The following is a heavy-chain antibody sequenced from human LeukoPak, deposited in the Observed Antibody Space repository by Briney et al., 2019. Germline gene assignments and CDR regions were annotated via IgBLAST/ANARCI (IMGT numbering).Heavy chain of an antibody. V-gene: IGHV3-30*02. CDR1: GFTFSTCA. CDR3: TKGDDYGSNTRLPKFNWFDP. D-gene: IGHD4/OR15-4a*01. Sequence: GGSLRLSCAASGFTFSTCAMHWVRQAPGKGLEWVAYIRYDGNNKNYADSVKGRFTISRDNSKDMLYLQMSSLRHEDTAIHYCTKGDDYGSNTRLPKFNWFDPWGQGTLVTVSS. J-gene: IGHJ5*02. CDR2: IRYDGNNK.